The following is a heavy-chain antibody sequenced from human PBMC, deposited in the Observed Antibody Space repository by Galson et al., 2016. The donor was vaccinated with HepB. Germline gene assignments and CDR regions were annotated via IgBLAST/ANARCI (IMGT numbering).Heavy chain of an antibody. J-gene: IGHJ5*02. D-gene: IGHD6-13*01. Sequence: VSGGSISSSSYYWGWIRQPPGKGLEWIGRIYYSGSTFYNPSLKSRVTISVDTSRNQFSLKLSSVTAADTAVYYCARQKLYSSSWYILYWFDPWGQGTLVTVSS. CDR1: GGSISSSSYY. V-gene: IGHV4-39*01. CDR2: IYYSGST. CDR3: ARQKLYSSSWYILYWFDP.